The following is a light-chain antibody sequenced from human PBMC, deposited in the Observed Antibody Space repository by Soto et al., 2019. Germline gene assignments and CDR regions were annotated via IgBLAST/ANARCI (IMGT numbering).Light chain of an antibody. V-gene: IGKV3-20*01. Sequence: EVALTQSPGTLSLSPGERATLSCRTSQSVSSSDLAWYQHRPGQAPRLVMYGASTRATGIPDRFSGSGSGTDFTLTISELEPDDFTGYFCLQYGNSPYTFGRGTKLEIK. CDR1: QSVSSSD. J-gene: IGKJ2*01. CDR3: LQYGNSPYT. CDR2: GAS.